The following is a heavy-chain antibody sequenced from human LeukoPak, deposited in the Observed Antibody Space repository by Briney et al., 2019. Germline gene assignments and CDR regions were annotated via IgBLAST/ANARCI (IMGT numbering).Heavy chain of an antibody. Sequence: GSSVKVSCKASGGTFSSYAISWVQQAPGQGLEWMGGIIPIFGTANYAQKFQGRVTVTRNTSISTAYMGLSSLRSEDTAVYYCARGVRWLLGDYYYYMDVWGKGTTVTVSS. CDR2: IIPIFGTA. D-gene: IGHD5-12*01. J-gene: IGHJ6*03. V-gene: IGHV1-69*05. CDR3: ARGVRWLLGDYYYYMDV. CDR1: GGTFSSYA.